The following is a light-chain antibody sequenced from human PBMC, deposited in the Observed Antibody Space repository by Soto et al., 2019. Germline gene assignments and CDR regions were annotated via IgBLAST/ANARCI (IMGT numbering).Light chain of an antibody. CDR3: QSYDSSPHVV. CDR1: SSNIGAGYD. V-gene: IGLV1-40*01. Sequence: QLVLTQPPSVSGAPGQRVTISCTGSSSNIGAGYDVHWYQQLPGTAPKLLIYGNSNRPSGVPDRFSGSKSGNSASLAITGLQAEDEADYYCQSYDSSPHVVFGGGTKLTVL. CDR2: GNS. J-gene: IGLJ2*01.